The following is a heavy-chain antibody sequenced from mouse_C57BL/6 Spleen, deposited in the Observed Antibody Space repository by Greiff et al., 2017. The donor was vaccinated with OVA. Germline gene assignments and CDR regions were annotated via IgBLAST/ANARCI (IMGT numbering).Heavy chain of an antibody. CDR2: INPSNGGT. J-gene: IGHJ3*01. V-gene: IGHV1-53*01. CDR3: ARSAIYYDYDGFAY. Sequence: VQLQQPGTELVKPGASVKLSCKASGYTFPSYWMHWVKQRPGQGLEWIGNINPSNGGTNYNEKSKSKATLIVDNSSSTAYMQLSSLTSEDPAVYYWARSAIYYDYDGFAYWGQGTLVTVSA. D-gene: IGHD2-4*01. CDR1: GYTFPSYW.